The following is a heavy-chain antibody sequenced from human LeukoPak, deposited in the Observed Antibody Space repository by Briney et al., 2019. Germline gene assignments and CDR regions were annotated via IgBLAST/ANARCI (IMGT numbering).Heavy chain of an antibody. V-gene: IGHV1-18*01. CDR3: ASSMSCSSTSCYWSGAYAFDI. CDR1: GYTFTSYG. CDR2: ISAYNGNT. D-gene: IGHD2-2*01. J-gene: IGHJ3*02. Sequence: ASVKVSCKASGYTFTSYGISWVRQAPGQGLEWMGWISAYNGNTHYAQKLQGRVTMTTDTSTSTAYMELRSLRSDDTAVYYCASSMSCSSTSCYWSGAYAFDIWGQGTMVTVSS.